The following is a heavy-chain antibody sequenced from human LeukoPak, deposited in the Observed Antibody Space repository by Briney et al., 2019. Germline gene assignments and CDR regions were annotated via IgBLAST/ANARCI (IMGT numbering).Heavy chain of an antibody. CDR2: IYYSGST. CDR1: GGSISSYY. D-gene: IGHD1-7*01. Sequence: SETLSLTCTVSGGSISSYYWSWIRQPPGKGLEWIGYIYYSGSTNYNPSLKSRVTISVDTSKNQFSLQLSSVTAADTAVYYCARESGTTALLRRDYYYYYMDVWGKGTTVTVSS. CDR3: ARESGTTALLRRDYYYYYMDV. V-gene: IGHV4-59*01. J-gene: IGHJ6*03.